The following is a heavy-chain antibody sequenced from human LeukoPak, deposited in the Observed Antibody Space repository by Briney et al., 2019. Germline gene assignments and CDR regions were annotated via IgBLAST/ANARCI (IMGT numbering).Heavy chain of an antibody. CDR1: GGTFSSYA. V-gene: IGHV1-69*01. CDR2: IIPIFGTA. CDR3: ARQAFWSGYYPY. D-gene: IGHD3-3*01. J-gene: IGHJ4*02. Sequence: ASVKVSCKASGGTFSSYAISWVRQAAGQGLEWMGGIIPIFGTANYAQKFQGRVTITADESTSKAYMELSSLRSEDTAVYYCARQAFWSGYYPYWGQGTLVTVSS.